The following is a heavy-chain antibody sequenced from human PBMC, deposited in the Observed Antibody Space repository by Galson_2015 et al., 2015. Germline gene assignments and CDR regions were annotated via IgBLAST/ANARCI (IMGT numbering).Heavy chain of an antibody. CDR3: VRLWYYDSSGYYPQGFDY. J-gene: IGHJ4*02. CDR1: GGSVNSGSYY. CDR2: VYYSGST. D-gene: IGHD3-22*01. Sequence: SETLSLTCTVSGGSVNSGSYYWSWIRQPPGKGLEWIGFVYYSGSTTYNPSLKSRVTISLGTSRNQFSLKLSSVTAADTAVYYCVRLWYYDSSGYYPQGFDYWGQGTLVTVSS. V-gene: IGHV4-61*01.